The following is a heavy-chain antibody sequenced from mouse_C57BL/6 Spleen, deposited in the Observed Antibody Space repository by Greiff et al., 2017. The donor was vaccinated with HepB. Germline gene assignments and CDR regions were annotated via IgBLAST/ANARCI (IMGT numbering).Heavy chain of an antibody. V-gene: IGHV1-15*01. J-gene: IGHJ2*01. CDR1: GYTFTDYE. Sequence: VQLQQSGAELVRPGASVTLSCKASGYTFTDYEMHWVKQTPVHGLEWIGAIDPETGGTAYNQKFKGKAILTADKSSSTAYMELRSLTSEDSAVYYCTRFGDYPFDYWGQGTTLTVSS. CDR2: IDPETGGT. D-gene: IGHD2-4*01. CDR3: TRFGDYPFDY.